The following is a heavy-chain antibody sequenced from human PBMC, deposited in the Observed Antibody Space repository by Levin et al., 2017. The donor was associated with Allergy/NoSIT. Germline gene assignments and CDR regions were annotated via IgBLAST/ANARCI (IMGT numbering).Heavy chain of an antibody. CDR1: GFTFSSYW. CDR2: IKQDGSEK. D-gene: IGHD1-26*01. V-gene: IGHV3-7*01. CDR3: ARSRIVGANRWFDP. Sequence: PGGSLRLSCAASGFTFSSYWMSWVRQAPGKGLEWVANIKQDGSEKYFVDSVKGRFTISRDNAKNSLYLQMNSLRAEDTAVYYCARSRIVGANRWFDPWGQGTLVTVSS. J-gene: IGHJ5*02.